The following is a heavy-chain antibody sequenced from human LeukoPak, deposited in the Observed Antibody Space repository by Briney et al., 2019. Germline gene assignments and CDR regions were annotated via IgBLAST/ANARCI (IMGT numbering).Heavy chain of an antibody. CDR1: GGSISSGDYY. Sequence: SETLSLTCTVSGGSISSGDYYWSWIRQPPGKGLEWIGYIYYSGSTYYNPSLKSRVTISVDTSKNQFSLKLISVTAADTAVYYCARLLGEDSSSSGRRGWFDPWGQGTLVTVSS. V-gene: IGHV4-30-4*08. CDR3: ARLLGEDSSSSGRRGWFDP. J-gene: IGHJ5*02. CDR2: IYYSGST. D-gene: IGHD6-6*01.